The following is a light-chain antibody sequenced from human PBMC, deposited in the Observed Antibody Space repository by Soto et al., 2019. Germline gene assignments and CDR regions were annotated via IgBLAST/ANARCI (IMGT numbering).Light chain of an antibody. J-gene: IGLJ1*01. CDR1: ISDVGGNKF. Sequence: QSVLTQPASVSGSPGQSITISCTGTISDVGGNKFVSWYQQYPGKAPKLMLCDVSNRPSGVSNRFSGSKSGNTASLTISGLQAEDEADYYCSSFAGSNYVFGPGTKLTVL. V-gene: IGLV2-14*03. CDR3: SSFAGSNYV. CDR2: DVS.